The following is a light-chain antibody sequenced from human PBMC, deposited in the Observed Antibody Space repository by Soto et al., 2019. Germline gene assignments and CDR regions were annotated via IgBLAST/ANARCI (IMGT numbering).Light chain of an antibody. Sequence: QSALTQPASVSGTPGQSITISCTGTSSDIGDYNYVSWYQQHPGKAPKLMIFEVSNRPSGDSNRFSGYKSGNTASLTISGLQAEDEADYYCSSYTSSSTRVFGTGTKVTVL. CDR2: EVS. CDR3: SSYTSSSTRV. J-gene: IGLJ1*01. V-gene: IGLV2-14*01. CDR1: SSDIGDYNY.